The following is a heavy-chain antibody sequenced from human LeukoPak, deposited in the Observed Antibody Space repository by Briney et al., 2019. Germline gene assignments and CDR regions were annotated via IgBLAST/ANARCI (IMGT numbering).Heavy chain of an antibody. J-gene: IGHJ6*02. D-gene: IGHD2-15*01. CDR1: GYSFTSYW. CDR3: ARICSGGSCYSDYYYGREV. CDR2: IYPGDSDT. V-gene: IGHV5-51*01. Sequence: GESLKISCKGSGYSFTSYWIGWVRQMPGKGLEWMGIIYPGDSDTRYSPSFQGQVTISADKSISTAYLQWSSLEASDTAMYYCARICSGGSCYSDYYYGREVWGQGTTVTVSS.